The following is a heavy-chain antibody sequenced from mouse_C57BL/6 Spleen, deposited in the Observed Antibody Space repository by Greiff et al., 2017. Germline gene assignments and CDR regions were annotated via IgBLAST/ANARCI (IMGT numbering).Heavy chain of an antibody. CDR1: GYTFTNYW. CDR2: IYPGGGYT. J-gene: IGHJ3*01. V-gene: IGHV1-63*01. CDR3: ARSGYYDYAWFAY. D-gene: IGHD2-4*01. Sequence: VQLQQSGAELVRPGTSVKMSCKASGYTFTNYWIGWAKQRPGHGLEWIGDIYPGGGYTNYNEKFKGKATLTADKSSSTAYMQFSSLTSEDSAIYYCARSGYYDYAWFAYWGQGTLVTVSA.